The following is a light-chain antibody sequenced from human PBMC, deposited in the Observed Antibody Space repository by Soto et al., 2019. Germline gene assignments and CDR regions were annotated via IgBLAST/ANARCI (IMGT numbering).Light chain of an antibody. CDR3: QKHNSALWT. CDR2: AAS. V-gene: IGKV1-39*01. J-gene: IGKJ1*01. Sequence: DIQMTQSPSSLSASVGDRVTIACRSSQSPSRFLNWYQQKSGKAPKLLIYAASSLETGVPSRFSGSGSGTDFTLTISSLQPEDVASYFCQKHNSALWTFGQGTKVDIK. CDR1: QSPSRF.